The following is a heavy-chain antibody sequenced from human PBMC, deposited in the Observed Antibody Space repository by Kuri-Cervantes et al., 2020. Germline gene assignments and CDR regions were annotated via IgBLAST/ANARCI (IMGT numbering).Heavy chain of an antibody. Sequence: GSLRLSCTVSGGSFSSGSYYWSCIRQPPGKGLVWIGYIYYSGSTNYNPSLESRVTISVDTSKNQFSLKLSSVTAADTAVYYCARGRGYSSSSNYYYCYKDVCGKGTTVTVSS. V-gene: IGHV4-61*01. CDR2: IYYSGST. D-gene: IGHD6-13*01. J-gene: IGHJ6*03. CDR3: ARGRGYSSSSNYYYCYKDV. CDR1: GGSFSSGSYY.